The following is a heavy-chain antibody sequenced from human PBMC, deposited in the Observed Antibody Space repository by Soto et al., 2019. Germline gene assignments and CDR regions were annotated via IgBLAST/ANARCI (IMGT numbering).Heavy chain of an antibody. CDR3: TTDLGPAYDWNYK. CDR1: GFRFKDVW. D-gene: IGHD3-10*01. Sequence: PGGSLRLSCAASGFRFKDVWMNWVRQAPGKGLEWVGRIKKIADGGTKDYTASVRGRFSISRDDSRNTLSLQMDSLKIEDTAVYYCTTDLGPAYDWNYKWGQGTLVTVSS. V-gene: IGHV3-15*07. CDR2: IKKIADGGTK. J-gene: IGHJ4*02.